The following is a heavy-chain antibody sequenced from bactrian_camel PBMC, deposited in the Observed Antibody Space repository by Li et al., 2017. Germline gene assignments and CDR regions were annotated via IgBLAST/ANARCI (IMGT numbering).Heavy chain of an antibody. CDR2: INEGDGSHT. J-gene: IGHJ4*01. Sequence: HVQLVESGGGLVQPGGSLRLSCAASGFTFSIYWMSWVRQAPGKGLEWVSAINEGDGSHTYYADSVKGRFTISRDNAKNTLYLLMNSLETEDTAVYYCVTGGAWYNHWGQGTQVTVS. CDR3: VTGGAWYNH. CDR1: GFTFSIYW. D-gene: IGHD2*01. V-gene: IGHV3S1*01.